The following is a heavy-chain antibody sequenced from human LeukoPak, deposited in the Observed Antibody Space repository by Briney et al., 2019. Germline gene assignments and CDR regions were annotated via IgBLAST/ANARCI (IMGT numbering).Heavy chain of an antibody. J-gene: IGHJ3*02. CDR1: GFTFEYYA. CDR2: VSRSGDNT. V-gene: IGHV3-23*01. CDR3: AKVKSRPWGSAFDGFDI. D-gene: IGHD7-27*01. Sequence: PGVSLRLSCAASGFTFEYYAMSWVRQAPGKGLEWVSTVSRSGDNTYYADPVKGRFTISRDSLKKTLYMQMNSLRAEDTAVYYCAKVKSRPWGSAFDGFDIWGQGTMVTVSS.